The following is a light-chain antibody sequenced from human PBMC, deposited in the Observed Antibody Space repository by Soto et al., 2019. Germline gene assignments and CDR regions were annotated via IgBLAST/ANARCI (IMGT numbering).Light chain of an antibody. CDR1: QTLLYSNGYNY. CDR3: LQALQIPIT. V-gene: IGKV2-28*01. J-gene: IGKJ5*01. CDR2: LGS. Sequence: IVMTQSPLSLPVTPGEPPSISCRSSQTLLYSNGYNYLDRYLQKPVQSPQLLIYLGSNRASGVPVRCSGSGSGKDVTLIISRVEAEDVGVYFCLQALQIPITFGQGPRLEIK.